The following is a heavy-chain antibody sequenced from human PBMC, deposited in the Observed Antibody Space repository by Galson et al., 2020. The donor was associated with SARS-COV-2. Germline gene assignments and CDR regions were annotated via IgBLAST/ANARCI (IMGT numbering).Heavy chain of an antibody. D-gene: IGHD3-3*01. CDR1: GYTFTSYY. CDR2: INPSGGST. V-gene: IGHV1-46*01. Sequence: ASVKVSCKASGYTFTSYYMHWVRQAPGQGLEWMGIINPSGGSTSYAQKFQGRVTMTRDTSTSTVYMELSSLRSEDTAVYYCARDSQYDFWSGVRPRAASGRSELGYWGQGTLVTVSS. CDR3: ARDSQYDFWSGVRPRAASGRSELGY. J-gene: IGHJ4*02.